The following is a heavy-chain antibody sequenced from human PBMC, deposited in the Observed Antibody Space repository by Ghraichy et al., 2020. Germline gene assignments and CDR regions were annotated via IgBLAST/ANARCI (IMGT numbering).Heavy chain of an antibody. J-gene: IGHJ4*02. CDR2: IYHSGNT. CDR1: GDSISGYY. V-gene: IGHV4-59*01. CDR3: ARGRSNWSYFDY. Sequence: SETLSLTCSVSGDSISGYYWSWIRQPPGKGLEWIGYIYHSGNTNNNPSLKSRVTVSVDTSKNQFSLKLSSVTAADTAVYYCARGRSNWSYFDYWGQGTLVTVSS. D-gene: IGHD1-20*01.